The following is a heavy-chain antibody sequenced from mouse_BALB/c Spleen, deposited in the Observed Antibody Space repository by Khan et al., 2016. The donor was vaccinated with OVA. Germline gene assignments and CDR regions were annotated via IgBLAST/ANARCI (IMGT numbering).Heavy chain of an antibody. CDR2: VNPNTDNT. J-gene: IGHJ3*01. CDR3: ARGYDFFAS. Sequence: VQLQQSGPDLVKPRASVKISCKASGYSFTVYYMSWVKQSHGKSLEWIGRVNPNTDNTNYNQEFKGKAILTVDKSSNTAYMELRSLTSEDSAVYFWARGYDFFASWGQGTVVTVSA. CDR1: GYSFTVYY. V-gene: IGHV1-26*01. D-gene: IGHD2-14*01.